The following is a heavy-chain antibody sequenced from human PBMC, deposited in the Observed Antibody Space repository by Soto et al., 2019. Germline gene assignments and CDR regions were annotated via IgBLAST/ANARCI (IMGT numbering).Heavy chain of an antibody. V-gene: IGHV3-33*01. J-gene: IGHJ6*02. CDR3: ARDRVQMVDGLDV. Sequence: QVQLVESGGGVVQPGRSLRLSCAASGFSFSNNGMHGVRQAPGKGLEGVAVIWYDGINKYYADSVKGRFIISRDNSKNTVYLQMNSLRAEDTAVYYCARDRVQMVDGLDVWGQGTTVTVSS. CDR1: GFSFSNNG. D-gene: IGHD2-15*01. CDR2: IWYDGINK.